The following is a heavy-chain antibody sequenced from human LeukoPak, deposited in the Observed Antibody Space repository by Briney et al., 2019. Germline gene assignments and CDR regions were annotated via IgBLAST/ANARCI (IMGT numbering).Heavy chain of an antibody. CDR1: GFTFSSYA. V-gene: IGHV3-23*01. CDR2: ISGSGGST. J-gene: IGHJ4*02. D-gene: IGHD6-13*01. CDR3: AKDRGYSSSWALFDY. Sequence: PGGSLRLSCAASGFTFSSYAMSWVRQAPGKGLEWVSAISGSGGSTYYADSVKGRFTISRDNSKNTLCLQMNSLRAEDTAVYYCAKDRGYSSSWALFDYWGQGTLVTVSS.